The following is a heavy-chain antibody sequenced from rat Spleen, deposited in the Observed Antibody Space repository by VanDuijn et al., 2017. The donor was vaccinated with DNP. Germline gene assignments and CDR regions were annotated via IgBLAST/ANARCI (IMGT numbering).Heavy chain of an antibody. V-gene: IGHV3-3*01. CDR3: ARWPGYNPPYAMDA. Sequence: VQLKESGPGLVQPSQTLSLTCTVSGFSLTGYNVHWVRQPPGNKLEWMGSVNSAGSTNYNPSLKSRISITRDTSKNQFFLQVNSVTTEDTATYYCARWPGYNPPYAMDAWGQGTSVTVSS. CDR1: GFSLTGYN. CDR2: VNSAGST. J-gene: IGHJ4*01. D-gene: IGHD1-4*01.